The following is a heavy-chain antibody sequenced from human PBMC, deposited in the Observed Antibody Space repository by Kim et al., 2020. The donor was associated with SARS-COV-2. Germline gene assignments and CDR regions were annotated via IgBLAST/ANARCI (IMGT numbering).Heavy chain of an antibody. CDR3: AREYQLLYRAFDY. J-gene: IGHJ4*02. Sequence: NYNPSLKSRVTMSIDTSKNQFSLNLTSVTAADTAVYYCAREYQLLYRAFDYWGQGTLVTVSS. D-gene: IGHD2-2*02. V-gene: IGHV4-4*07.